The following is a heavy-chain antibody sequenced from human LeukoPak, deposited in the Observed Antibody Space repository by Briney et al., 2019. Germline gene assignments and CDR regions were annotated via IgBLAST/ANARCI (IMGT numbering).Heavy chain of an antibody. J-gene: IGHJ6*02. CDR3: ARGQLLPGYYGMDV. CDR2: IIPILGIA. CDR1: GGTFSSYA. Sequence: SVKVSCKASGGTFSSYAISWVRQAPGQGLEWMGRIIPILGIANYAQEFQGRVTITADKSTSTAYMELSSLRSEDTAVYYCARGQLLPGYYGMDVWGQGTTVTVSS. D-gene: IGHD2-2*01. V-gene: IGHV1-69*04.